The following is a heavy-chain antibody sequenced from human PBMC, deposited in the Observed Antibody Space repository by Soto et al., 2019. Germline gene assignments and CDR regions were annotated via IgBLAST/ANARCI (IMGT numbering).Heavy chain of an antibody. CDR3: SRRNYGEEGYFFDF. Sequence: QVQLRESGPGLVRPSETLSLTCTVSVGSIPGSYWSWLRQPPGKGLEWIGYIYDSGTTTYNAALKSRVTISADTYKNQFSRSLSSVTASDTAVDYCSRRNYGEEGYFFDFWGQGLLVTVSS. CDR1: VGSIPGSY. J-gene: IGHJ4*02. CDR2: IYDSGTT. D-gene: IGHD4-17*01. V-gene: IGHV4-59*08.